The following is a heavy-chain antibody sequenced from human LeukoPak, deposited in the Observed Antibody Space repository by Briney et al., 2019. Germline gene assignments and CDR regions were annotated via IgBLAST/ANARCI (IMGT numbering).Heavy chain of an antibody. Sequence: GGSLRLSCAASGFTFSSYAMSWVRQAPGKGLEWVSAISGSGGSTYYADSVKGRFTISRDNSKNTLYLQMNSLRAEDTAVYYCAKGDNYYGSGSYSDYWGQGTLVTVSS. J-gene: IGHJ4*02. CDR2: ISGSGGST. V-gene: IGHV3-23*01. D-gene: IGHD3-10*01. CDR1: GFTFSSYA. CDR3: AKGDNYYGSGSYSDY.